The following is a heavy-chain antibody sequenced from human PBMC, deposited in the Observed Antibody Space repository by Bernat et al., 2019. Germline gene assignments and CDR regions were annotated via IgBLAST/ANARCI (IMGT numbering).Heavy chain of an antibody. D-gene: IGHD3-10*01. J-gene: IGHJ6*02. CDR2: ISYDGSNK. V-gene: IGHV3-30-3*01. CDR1: GFTFSSYA. CDR3: ARDSEFLGMVRGVGGMDV. Sequence: VQLVESGGGVVQPGRSLRLSCAASGFTFSSYAMHWVRQTPGKGLEWVAVISYDGSNKYYEDSVKGRFTISRDNSKNTMYLQMNSLRAEDSAVYYCARDSEFLGMVRGVGGMDVWGQGTTVTVSS.